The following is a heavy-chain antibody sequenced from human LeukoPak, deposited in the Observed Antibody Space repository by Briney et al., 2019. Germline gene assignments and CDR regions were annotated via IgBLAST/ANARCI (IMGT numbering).Heavy chain of an antibody. J-gene: IGHJ4*02. D-gene: IGHD2-2*03. CDR3: ARLGESGYCSSTSCANVFDY. CDR1: GGSISSSSYY. CDR2: IYYSGST. V-gene: IGHV4-39*01. Sequence: SETLSLTCTVSGGSISSSSYYWGWIRQPPGKGLEWIGSIYYSGSTYYNPSLKSRVTISVGTSKNQFSLKLSSVTAADTAVYYCARLGESGYCSSTSCANVFDYWGQGTLVTVSS.